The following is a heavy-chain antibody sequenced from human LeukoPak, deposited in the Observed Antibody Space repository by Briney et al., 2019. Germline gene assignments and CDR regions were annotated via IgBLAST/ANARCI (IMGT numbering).Heavy chain of an antibody. Sequence: ASVKVSCKPSGCTFTGYFMHWVRQAPGQGLEWMGWINPNSGGTNYAQKFQGRVTMTRDTSISTAYMELSRLRSDDTAVYYCARDPDIVVVPAAKGDDYWGQGTLVTVSS. V-gene: IGHV1-2*02. D-gene: IGHD2-2*01. J-gene: IGHJ4*02. CDR1: GCTFTGYF. CDR2: INPNSGGT. CDR3: ARDPDIVVVPAAKGDDY.